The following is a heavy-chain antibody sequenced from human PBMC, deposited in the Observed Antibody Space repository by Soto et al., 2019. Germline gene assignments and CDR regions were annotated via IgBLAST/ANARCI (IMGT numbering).Heavy chain of an antibody. CDR2: IYYSGST. D-gene: IGHD6-13*01. V-gene: IGHV4-39*01. CDR1: GGSISSSSYY. Sequence: PSETLSLTCTVSGGSISSSSYYWGWTRQPPGKGLEWIGSIYYSGSTYYNPSLKSRVTISVDTSKNQFSLKLSSVTAAETAVYYCASHGGGYRSWYPSYYYYGMDVWGEVTTVTVYS. CDR3: ASHGGGYRSWYPSYYYYGMDV. J-gene: IGHJ6*04.